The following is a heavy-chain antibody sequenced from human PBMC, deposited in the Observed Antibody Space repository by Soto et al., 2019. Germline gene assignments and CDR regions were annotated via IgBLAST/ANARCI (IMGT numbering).Heavy chain of an antibody. CDR1: GGSITDYY. CDR2: GYHSVSI. V-gene: IGHV4-59*01. CDR3: ARAFAGFGAYWYFDL. D-gene: IGHD3-16*01. J-gene: IGHJ2*01. Sequence: PXGTLSLTCTVSGGSITDYYWSWIRQPAGKALEWIGYGYHSVSIHYNPSLKTRVTISVDTPENQFSLRLSSVTAADTAVYYCARAFAGFGAYWYFDLWGRGTLVTVSS.